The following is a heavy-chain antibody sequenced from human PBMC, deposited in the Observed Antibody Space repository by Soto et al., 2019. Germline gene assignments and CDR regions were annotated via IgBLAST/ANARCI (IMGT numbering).Heavy chain of an antibody. D-gene: IGHD6-13*01. CDR3: ASGAIAAAGTSRAFDI. CDR2: INHSGST. J-gene: IGHJ3*02. V-gene: IGHV4-34*01. Sequence: LSLTCAVYGGSFSGYYWSWIRQPPGKGLEWIGEINHSGSTNYNPSLKSRVTISVDTSKNQFSLKLSSVTAADTAVYYCASGAIAAAGTSRAFDIWGQGTMVTV. CDR1: GGSFSGYY.